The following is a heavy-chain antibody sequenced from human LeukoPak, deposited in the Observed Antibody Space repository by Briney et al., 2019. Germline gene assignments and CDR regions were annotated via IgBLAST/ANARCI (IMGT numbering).Heavy chain of an antibody. CDR1: GYSISSSNW. D-gene: IGHD2-2*01. CDR2: IYYGGST. V-gene: IGHV4-28*01. Sequence: SETLSLTCAVSGYSISSSNWWGWIRQPPGKGLEWIGYIYYGGSTYYNPSLKSRVTMSVDTSKNQFSLKLSSVTAVDTAVYYCARNPHNCSSTSCYGSYGMDVWGKGTTVTVSS. J-gene: IGHJ6*04. CDR3: ARNPHNCSSTSCYGSYGMDV.